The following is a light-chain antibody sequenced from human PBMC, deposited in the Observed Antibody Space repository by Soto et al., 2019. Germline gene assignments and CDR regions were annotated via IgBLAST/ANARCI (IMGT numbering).Light chain of an antibody. Sequence: EIVLTQSPGTLSLSPGERATLSCRASQSVSSSYLAWYQQKPGQAPRLLIFGASARPTGIPARISGSGSGTEFTLTISSLRSEDFAVYFCQQYYNWPRTFGQGTKVEI. V-gene: IGKV3-15*01. J-gene: IGKJ1*01. CDR1: QSVSSSY. CDR3: QQYYNWPRT. CDR2: GAS.